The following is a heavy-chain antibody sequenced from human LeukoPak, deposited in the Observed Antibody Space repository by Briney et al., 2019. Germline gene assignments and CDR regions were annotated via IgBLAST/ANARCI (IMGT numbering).Heavy chain of an antibody. D-gene: IGHD4-23*01. Sequence: SETLSLTCTVSGGSISSSSYYWGWIRQPPGKGLEWIGGIYYSGSTYYNPSLKSRVTISVDTSKNQFSLKLSSVTAADTAVYYCARVSVNSIIVDYWGQGTLVTVSS. CDR2: IYYSGST. CDR3: ARVSVNSIIVDY. CDR1: GGSISSSSYY. V-gene: IGHV4-39*07. J-gene: IGHJ4*02.